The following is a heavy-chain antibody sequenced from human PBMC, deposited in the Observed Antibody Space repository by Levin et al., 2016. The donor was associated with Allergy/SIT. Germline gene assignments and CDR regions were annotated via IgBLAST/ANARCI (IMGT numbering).Heavy chain of an antibody. D-gene: IGHD4-17*01. J-gene: IGHJ6*02. CDR1: GASVTSYY. CDR3: ARGLDYGDLHYYFGLDV. V-gene: IGHV4-59*02. CDR2: LYYSRST. Sequence: SETLSLTCSVSGASVTSYYWSWIRQPPGKGLEWIGYLYYSRSTNYNPSLKSRATISVDTSKNQFSLILSSVTAADTAVYYCARGLDYGDLHYYFGLDVWGQGTTVTVSS.